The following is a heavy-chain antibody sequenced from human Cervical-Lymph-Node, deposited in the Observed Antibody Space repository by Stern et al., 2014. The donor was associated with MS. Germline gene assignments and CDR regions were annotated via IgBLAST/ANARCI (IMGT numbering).Heavy chain of an antibody. CDR2: ISTSGNT. D-gene: IGHD6-19*01. CDR3: ARVGSGWSYDAFDI. J-gene: IGHJ3*02. V-gene: IGHV4-4*07. Sequence: QVQLQESGPRLVKPSETLSLTCTVSGDSISNTYWSWIRQPAGKGLEWMGRISTSGNTYNPSLRTRVTMSADPPQNQFSLNLSSVTAADTAIYYCARVGSGWSYDAFDIWGQGTVVTVSS. CDR1: GDSISNTY.